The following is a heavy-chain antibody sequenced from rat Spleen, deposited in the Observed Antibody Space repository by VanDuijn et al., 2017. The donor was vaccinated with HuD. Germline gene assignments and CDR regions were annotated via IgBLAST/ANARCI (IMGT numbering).Heavy chain of an antibody. J-gene: IGHJ3*01. CDR2: ISTGGGNT. Sequence: EVKLVESGGGLVQPGRSLKLSCAASGFNFNDYWMGWVRQAPTKGLEWVASISTGGGNTYYRDSVKGRFTISRDNAKSTLYLQMNSLRSEDTATYYCTTVIQGHGFAYWGQGTLVTVSS. V-gene: IGHV5-25*01. D-gene: IGHD1-1*01. CDR1: GFNFNDYW. CDR3: TTVIQGHGFAY.